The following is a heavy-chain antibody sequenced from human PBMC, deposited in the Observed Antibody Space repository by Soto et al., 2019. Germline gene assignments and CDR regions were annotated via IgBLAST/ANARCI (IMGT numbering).Heavy chain of an antibody. CDR3: ARASEDSSSSGVFHP. V-gene: IGHV1-69*01. J-gene: IGHJ5*02. Sequence: QVQLEQSGAEVKKPGSSMKVSCKASGGTFSRYSISWVRQAPGQGLEWMGVIIPVFGSANYAQKFQGRVTITADESTTTAYMELSSLRAEDTAVYYCARASEDSSSSGVFHPWGQGTLVTVSP. D-gene: IGHD3-22*01. CDR2: IIPVFGSA. CDR1: GGTFSRYS.